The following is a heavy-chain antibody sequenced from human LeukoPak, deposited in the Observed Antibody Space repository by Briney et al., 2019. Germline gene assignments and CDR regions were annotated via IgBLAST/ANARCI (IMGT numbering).Heavy chain of an antibody. Sequence: SETLSLTCTVSGYSISSGYYWGWIRQPPGKGLEWIGSIYHSGSTYYNPSLKSRVTISVDTSKNQFSLKLSSVTAADTAVYYCAFGDHATFDYWGQGTLVTVSS. CDR1: GYSISSGYY. V-gene: IGHV4-38-2*02. J-gene: IGHJ4*02. D-gene: IGHD3-16*01. CDR3: AFGDHATFDY. CDR2: IYHSGST.